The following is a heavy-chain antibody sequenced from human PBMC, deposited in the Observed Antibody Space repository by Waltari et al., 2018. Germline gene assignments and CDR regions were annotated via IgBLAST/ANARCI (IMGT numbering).Heavy chain of an antibody. Sequence: QVQLVESGGGVVQPGGSLSLSCAASGFTFSSYGIHWVRQAPGKGLELVAFIRYDGSNKYYAESVKGRFTISRDNSKNTLYLQMNSLRAEDTAVYYCARGTSCPFDYWGQGTLVTVSS. CDR3: ARGTSCPFDY. J-gene: IGHJ4*02. CDR2: IRYDGSNK. CDR1: GFTFSSYG. V-gene: IGHV3-30*02. D-gene: IGHD2-2*01.